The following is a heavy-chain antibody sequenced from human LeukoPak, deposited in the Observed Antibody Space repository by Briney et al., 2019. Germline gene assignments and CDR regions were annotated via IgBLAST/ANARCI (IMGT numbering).Heavy chain of an antibody. CDR3: ARDSTLTHAWSGYGFDV. CDR1: GFSFSSYN. V-gene: IGHV3-48*02. Sequence: PGGSLRLSCAASGFSFSSYNMNWVRQAPGKGLEWVSYISSSSSTTYYADSVQGRFTISRDNAKNSLYLQVDSLRDGDTAVYYCARDSTLTHAWSGYGFDVWGQGTMVTVSS. D-gene: IGHD4-17*01. J-gene: IGHJ3*01. CDR2: ISSSSSTT.